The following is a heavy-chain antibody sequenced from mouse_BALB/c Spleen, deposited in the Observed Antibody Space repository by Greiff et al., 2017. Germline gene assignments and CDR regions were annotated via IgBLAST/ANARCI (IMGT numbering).Heavy chain of an antibody. Sequence: QVQLKQSGAELAKPGASVKMSCKASGYTFTSYWMHWVKQRPGQGLEWIGYINPSTGYTEYNQKFKDKATLTADKSSSTAYMQLSSLTSEDSAVYYCARQGGYDFYAMDYWGQGTSVTVSS. CDR3: ARQGGYDFYAMDY. V-gene: IGHV1-7*01. D-gene: IGHD2-2*01. J-gene: IGHJ4*01. CDR1: GYTFTSYW. CDR2: INPSTGYT.